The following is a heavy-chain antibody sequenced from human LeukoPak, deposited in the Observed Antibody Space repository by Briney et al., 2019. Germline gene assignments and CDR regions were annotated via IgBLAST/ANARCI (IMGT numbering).Heavy chain of an antibody. CDR1: AFTFSSYS. CDR2: ISGSGGRN. V-gene: IGHV3-23*01. Sequence: GGSLRLSCAASAFTFSSYSMSWIRQAPGKGLEWVSVISGSGGRNYYADSVKGRFTISRDNSKTTLFLQMYSLRADDTAVYSCAKGAQDYGDSTTDYWGQGTLVTVSS. J-gene: IGHJ4*02. D-gene: IGHD4-17*01. CDR3: AKGAQDYGDSTTDY.